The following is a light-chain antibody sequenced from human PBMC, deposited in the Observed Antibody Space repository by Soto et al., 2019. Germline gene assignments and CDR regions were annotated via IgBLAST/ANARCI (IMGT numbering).Light chain of an antibody. J-gene: IGKJ1*01. Sequence: DIQMTQSPFTLSASVGDRVTITCRASQTISSWLAWYQQIPGKAPKLLIYDASNLESGVPSRFSGSGSGTEFTPTISSLQPDDFATYYCQHYNSYSEAFGQGAKVDIK. CDR3: QHYNSYSEA. CDR2: DAS. CDR1: QTISSW. V-gene: IGKV1-5*01.